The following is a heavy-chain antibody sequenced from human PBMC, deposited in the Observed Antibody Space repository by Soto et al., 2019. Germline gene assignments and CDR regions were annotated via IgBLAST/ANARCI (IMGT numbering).Heavy chain of an antibody. Sequence: GGSLRLSCAASGFTVNTYYMSWVRQAPGKGLEWVSIIYSGGSTYYADSVKGRSTISRDSSKNTLNLQMNSLRAEDTAVYYCTRENLMSPYFDFWGQGTLVTVSS. V-gene: IGHV3-53*01. CDR1: GFTVNTYY. J-gene: IGHJ4*02. CDR2: IYSGGST. CDR3: TRENLMSPYFDF.